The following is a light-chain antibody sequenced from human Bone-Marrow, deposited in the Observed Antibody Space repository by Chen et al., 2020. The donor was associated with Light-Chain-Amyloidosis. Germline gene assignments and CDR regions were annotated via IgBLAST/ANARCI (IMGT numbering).Light chain of an antibody. Sequence: QSALTQPASVSGSPGQSITISCTGTSSDVGGDNHVSWYQQHPDKAPKLMIYEVTNRPSWVPDRFSGSKADNTASLSISGLQTEDEDDYCCSSYTITNTLVFGGGTRVTVL. CDR1: SSDVGGDNH. CDR2: EVT. J-gene: IGLJ1*01. V-gene: IGLV2-14*01. CDR3: SSYTITNTLV.